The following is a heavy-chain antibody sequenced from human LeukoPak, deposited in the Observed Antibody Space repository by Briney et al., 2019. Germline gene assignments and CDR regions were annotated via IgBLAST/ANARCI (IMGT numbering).Heavy chain of an antibody. D-gene: IGHD2-2*01. Sequence: ASVKVSCKASRYTFTGYYMHWVRQAPGQGLEWMGWINPNSGGTNYAQKLQGRVTMTTDTSTSTAYMELRSLRSDDTAVYYCARDRQGVVVPAALDYWGQGTLVTVSS. CDR1: RYTFTGYY. CDR3: ARDRQGVVVPAALDY. CDR2: INPNSGGT. J-gene: IGHJ4*02. V-gene: IGHV1-2*02.